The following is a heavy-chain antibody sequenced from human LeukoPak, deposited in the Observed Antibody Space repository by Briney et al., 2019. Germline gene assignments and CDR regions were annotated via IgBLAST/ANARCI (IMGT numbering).Heavy chain of an antibody. D-gene: IGHD5-18*01. CDR2: ISSSGGST. J-gene: IGHJ4*02. Sequence: GGSLRLSCAASGFTFSSYAMSWVRQAPGKGLEWVSAISSSGGSTYYADSVKGRFTISRDNSKNTLYLQMNSLRAEDTAVYYCAKGPWIQLCPFDYWGQGTLVTVSS. CDR3: AKGPWIQLCPFDY. CDR1: GFTFSSYA. V-gene: IGHV3-23*01.